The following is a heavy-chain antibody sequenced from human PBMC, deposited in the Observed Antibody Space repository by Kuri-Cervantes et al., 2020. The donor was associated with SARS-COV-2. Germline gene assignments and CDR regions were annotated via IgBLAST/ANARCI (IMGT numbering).Heavy chain of an antibody. Sequence: ASVKVSCKASGYTFTSYGISWVRQAPGQGLEWMGWISAYNGNTNYAQKLQGRVTMTTDTSTSTAYMELRSLRSEDTAVFYCARAQDDSGSYTSLEYRGQGTLVTGYS. D-gene: IGHD3-10*01. V-gene: IGHV1-18*01. CDR3: ARAQDDSGSYTSLEY. J-gene: IGHJ4*02. CDR1: GYTFTSYG. CDR2: ISAYNGNT.